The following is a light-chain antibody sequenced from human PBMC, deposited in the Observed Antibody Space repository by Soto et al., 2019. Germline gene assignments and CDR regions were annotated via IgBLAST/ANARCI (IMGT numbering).Light chain of an antibody. V-gene: IGKV3-20*01. CDR3: QQYGSSPEWT. J-gene: IGKJ1*01. CDR2: GAS. CDR1: QSVNTG. Sequence: ETVMTQSPATLSVSPGERATLSCRASQSVNTGLAWYQQKPGQAPRLLIYGASTRATPVPARFSGSGSGTDFTLTISRLEPEDFAVYYCQQYGSSPEWTFGQGTKVDIK.